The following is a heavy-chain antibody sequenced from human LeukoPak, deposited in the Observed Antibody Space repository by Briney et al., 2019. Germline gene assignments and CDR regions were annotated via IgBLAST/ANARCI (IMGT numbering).Heavy chain of an antibody. CDR1: GFTFSSYG. D-gene: IGHD3-3*01. Sequence: GGSLRLSCAASGFTFSSYGMSWVRQAPGKGLEWVSGINWNGGSTGYADSVKGRFTISRDNAKNSLYLQMNSLRAEDTALYYCARVPERGYYDFWSGPDSTHNWFDPWGQGTLVTVSS. J-gene: IGHJ5*02. CDR3: ARVPERGYYDFWSGPDSTHNWFDP. CDR2: INWNGGST. V-gene: IGHV3-20*04.